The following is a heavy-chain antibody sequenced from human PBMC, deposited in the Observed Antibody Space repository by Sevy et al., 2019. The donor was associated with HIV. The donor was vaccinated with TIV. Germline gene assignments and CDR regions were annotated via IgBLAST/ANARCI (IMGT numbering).Heavy chain of an antibody. D-gene: IGHD3-16*01. CDR3: ASSEGAFLGSYYY. V-gene: IGHV3-33*01. CDR2: IWYDGSNK. J-gene: IGHJ4*02. Sequence: GGSLRLSCAASGFTFSSYGMHWVRQAPGKGLEWVAVIWYDGSNKYYADSVKGRFTISRDNSKNTLYLQMNGLRADDTAVYYCASSEGAFLGSYYYWGQGTLVTVSS. CDR1: GFTFSSYG.